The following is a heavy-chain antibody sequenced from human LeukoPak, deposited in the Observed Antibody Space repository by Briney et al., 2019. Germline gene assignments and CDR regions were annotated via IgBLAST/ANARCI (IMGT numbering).Heavy chain of an antibody. Sequence: SETLSLTCTVSAGSISTSTYTWGWIRQPPGKGLGWVASIYYSGSTYYNPSLKSRVTISADTSKNQFSLNLSSVSAADTAVYYCAREYRHIAVAAQYWYFDLWGRGIPVTVSS. CDR1: AGSISTSTYT. V-gene: IGHV4-39*07. J-gene: IGHJ2*01. CDR3: AREYRHIAVAAQYWYFDL. CDR2: IYYSGST. D-gene: IGHD6-19*01.